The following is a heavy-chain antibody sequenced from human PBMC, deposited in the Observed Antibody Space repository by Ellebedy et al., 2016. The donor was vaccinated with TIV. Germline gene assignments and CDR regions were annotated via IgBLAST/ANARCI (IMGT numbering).Heavy chain of an antibody. CDR1: GGSISSHY. V-gene: IGHV4-59*11. Sequence: MPSETLSLTCTVSGGSISSHYWSWIRQTPGKGLEWIGYVYYTGSTSYNPSFKSRVNISVDTSKDHLSLTLTSVSAADTAVYYCERGLRLYGSGSYSLDYWGQGTLVIVSP. D-gene: IGHD3-10*01. J-gene: IGHJ4*02. CDR2: VYYTGST. CDR3: ERGLRLYGSGSYSLDY.